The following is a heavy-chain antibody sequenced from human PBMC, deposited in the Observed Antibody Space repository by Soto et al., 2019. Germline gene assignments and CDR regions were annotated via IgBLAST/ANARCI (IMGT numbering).Heavy chain of an antibody. CDR1: GGTKSSSA. Sequence: VEVTSEESGGTKSSSARCWARQAPGQGLEWMGGIIPIFGTANYAQKFQGRVTITADESTSTAYMELSSLRSEDTAVYYCAREDSGTYFDYWGQGALVTVSS. V-gene: IGHV1-69*13. CDR2: IIPIFGTA. J-gene: IGHJ4*02. CDR3: AREDSGTYFDY. D-gene: IGHD1-26*01.